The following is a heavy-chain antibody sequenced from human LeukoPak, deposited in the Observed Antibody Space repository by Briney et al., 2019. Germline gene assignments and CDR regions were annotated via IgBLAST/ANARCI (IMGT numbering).Heavy chain of an antibody. CDR3: AGGQMFTSGGFDD. CDR1: WFSVSNKY. CDR2: IYTCCDT. V-gene: IGHV3-53*01. J-gene: IGHJ4*02. D-gene: IGHD6-19*01. Sequence: GSLRLSFAASWFSVSNKYMSLGRQAPGEGLELVSVIYTCCDTYYADSVRGRFTISRDNSKNKVNLQMNRMRAEDTALYYCAGGQMFTSGGFDDWGQGTLVTVSS.